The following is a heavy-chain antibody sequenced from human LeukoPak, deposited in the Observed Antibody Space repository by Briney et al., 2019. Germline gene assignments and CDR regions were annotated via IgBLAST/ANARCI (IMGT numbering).Heavy chain of an antibody. Sequence: GGSLRLSCLASGFTFSSDARSWGRQAPGRGLEWVSSINGRGAETSDTDSVKGRVTIARDNSKNTLYLQMNSLRAEDTAVYHCAKDYRGSDPMFDYWGQGTLVTVSS. D-gene: IGHD3-10*01. V-gene: IGHV3-23*01. CDR3: AKDYRGSDPMFDY. CDR2: INGRGAET. CDR1: GFTFSSDA. J-gene: IGHJ4*02.